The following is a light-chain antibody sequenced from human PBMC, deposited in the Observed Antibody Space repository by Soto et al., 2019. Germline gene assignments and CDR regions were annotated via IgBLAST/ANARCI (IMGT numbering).Light chain of an antibody. CDR1: QGIGND. CDR2: AAS. V-gene: IGKV1-6*01. Sequence: IQMTQSPSSLSASLGDRVTITCRASQGIGNDLAWYQQKPGKAPRLLIFAASNLQSGVPSSFSGSGSRPYFTLTISRLQPEDFATYYCLQLYNFSWTFGQGTKVDIK. CDR3: LQLYNFSWT. J-gene: IGKJ1*01.